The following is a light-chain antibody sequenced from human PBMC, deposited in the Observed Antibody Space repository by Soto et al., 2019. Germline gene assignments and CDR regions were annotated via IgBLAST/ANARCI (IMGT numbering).Light chain of an antibody. J-gene: IGLJ2*01. CDR3: CSYAGSSTVV. V-gene: IGLV2-23*02. Sequence: QSVLTQPASVSGSPGQSITISCTGTSSDVGSYNLVSWYQQHPGKAPXLXIXXXXXXXXXXXNRFXGSKSGXTXSXTIXGXXXXXXXXXYXCSYAGSSTVVFGGGTKLTVL. CDR2: XXX. CDR1: SSDVGSYNL.